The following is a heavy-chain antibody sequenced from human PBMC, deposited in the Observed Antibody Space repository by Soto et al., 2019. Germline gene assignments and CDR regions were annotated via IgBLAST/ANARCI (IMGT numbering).Heavy chain of an antibody. CDR1: GFTFSGYA. J-gene: IGHJ3*02. Sequence: PGGSLRLSCAASGFTFSGYAMIWVRQAPGKGLEWVSTISGNSGSTYYADSVKGRFTISRDNSKNTLYLQMNSLRAEDTAVYYCAKDLRYGYPPDAFDIWGQGTMVTVSS. CDR3: AKDLRYGYPPDAFDI. CDR2: ISGNSGST. V-gene: IGHV3-23*01. D-gene: IGHD5-18*01.